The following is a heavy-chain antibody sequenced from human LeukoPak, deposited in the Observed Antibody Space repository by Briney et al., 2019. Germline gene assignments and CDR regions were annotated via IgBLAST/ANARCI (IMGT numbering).Heavy chain of an antibody. CDR2: IYYSGST. CDR3: ARGRNYMDV. V-gene: IGHV4-59*11. Sequence: SETLSLTCTVSGGSISGHYWSWIRQPPGKGLEWIGYIYYSGSTNYNPSLKSRVTMSVDTSKNQFSLKLSSVTAADTAVYYCARGRNYMDVWGEGTTVTVSS. CDR1: GGSISGHY. J-gene: IGHJ6*03.